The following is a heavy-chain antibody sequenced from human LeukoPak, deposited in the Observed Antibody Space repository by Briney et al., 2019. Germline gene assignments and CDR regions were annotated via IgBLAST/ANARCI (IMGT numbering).Heavy chain of an antibody. CDR1: GGSVSSYY. CDR3: AKYYDFWSGYYDI. J-gene: IGHJ3*02. Sequence: SETLSLTCTVSGGSVSSYYWSWIRQPAGHGLEWIRRIYTSGNTNYNPSLKSRVTMSIDTSKNQSSLKLRSVTAADTAVYYCAKYYDFWSGYYDIWGQGTMVTVSS. CDR2: IYTSGNT. V-gene: IGHV4-59*10. D-gene: IGHD3-3*01.